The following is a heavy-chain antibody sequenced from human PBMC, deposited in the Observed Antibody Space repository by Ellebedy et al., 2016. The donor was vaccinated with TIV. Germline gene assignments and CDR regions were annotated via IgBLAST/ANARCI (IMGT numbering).Heavy chain of an antibody. CDR2: IDPSDSYT. CDR3: AGSIAAAGTSTYGMDV. Sequence: PGGSLRLSCKGSGYSFTSYWISWVRQMPGKGLEWMGRIDPSDSYTNYSPSFQGHVTISADKSISTAYLQWSSLKASDTAMYYCAGSIAAAGTSTYGMDVWGQGTTVTVSS. CDR1: GYSFTSYW. J-gene: IGHJ6*02. V-gene: IGHV5-10-1*01. D-gene: IGHD6-13*01.